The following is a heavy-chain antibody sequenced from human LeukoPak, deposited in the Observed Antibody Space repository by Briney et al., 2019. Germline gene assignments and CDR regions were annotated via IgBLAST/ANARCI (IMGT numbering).Heavy chain of an antibody. CDR3: ARFYYDFWSGENYYYHYMDV. Sequence: VASLKDSCKASGYTFTNYAIASVRQAPGQQLEWMGWISASNGNTNYPQKLQGRDTMTTDTSTTTAYMELRSLRSDDTAVYYCARFYYDFWSGENYYYHYMDVWGKGTTVTVSS. D-gene: IGHD3-3*01. V-gene: IGHV1-18*01. CDR2: ISASNGNT. CDR1: GYTFTNYA. J-gene: IGHJ6*03.